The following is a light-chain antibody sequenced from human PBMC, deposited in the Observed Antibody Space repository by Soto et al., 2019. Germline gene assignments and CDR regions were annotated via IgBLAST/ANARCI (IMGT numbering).Light chain of an antibody. CDR3: QVWDSSSDPPVV. V-gene: IGLV3-21*02. J-gene: IGLJ2*01. CDR2: DDS. CDR1: NIGSKS. Sequence: SYALTQPPSVSGAAGQTARMTCGGNNIGSKSVHWYQQKPGQAPVLVVYDDSDRPSGIPERFSGSNSGNTATLTISRVEAGDEADYYCQVWDSSSDPPVVFGGGTKVTVL.